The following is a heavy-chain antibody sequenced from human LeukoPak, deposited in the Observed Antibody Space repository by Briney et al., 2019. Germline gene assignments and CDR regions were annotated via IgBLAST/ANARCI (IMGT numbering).Heavy chain of an antibody. V-gene: IGHV1-18*04. Sequence: ASVKVSCRASNDTFIRNGISWVRQAPGQGLEWVGRINVYRGKTNYAQKLQDRVTLTIDTSTATAYMELRSLRSDDTAVYYCATMAGATHFTKTPHYFAYWGQGTLVTASS. J-gene: IGHJ4*02. CDR2: INVYRGKT. D-gene: IGHD1-26*01. CDR3: ATMAGATHFTKTPHYFAY. CDR1: NDTFIRNG.